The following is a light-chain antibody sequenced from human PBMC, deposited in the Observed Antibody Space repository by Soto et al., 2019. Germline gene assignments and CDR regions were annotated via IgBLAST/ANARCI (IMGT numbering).Light chain of an antibody. Sequence: QSVLTQPASVSGSPGQSITISCTGTSNDVGYYNLVSWYQHHPGKVPKVLIYEVSQRPSGVSNRFSGSKSGNTASLTISGLQAEDEADYYCCSHGGSSSLWVFGAGTKVTVL. CDR1: SNDVGYYNL. CDR3: CSHGGSSSLWV. J-gene: IGLJ3*02. CDR2: EVS. V-gene: IGLV2-23*02.